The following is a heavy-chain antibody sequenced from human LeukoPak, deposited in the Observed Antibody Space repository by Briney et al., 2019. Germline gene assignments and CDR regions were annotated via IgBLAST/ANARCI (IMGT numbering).Heavy chain of an antibody. CDR3: ARQWGSGWYGEKYYYYGMDV. J-gene: IGHJ6*02. V-gene: IGHV4-39*01. D-gene: IGHD6-19*01. CDR1: GGSNSSTSYY. Sequence: SETLSLTCTVSGGSNSSTSYYWGWIRQPPGKGLEWIGNIYYSGDTYYNSALKSRVTVSVDTSKNQFSLKLRSVTAADTAVYYCARQWGSGWYGEKYYYYGMDVWGQGTTVTVSS. CDR2: IYYSGDT.